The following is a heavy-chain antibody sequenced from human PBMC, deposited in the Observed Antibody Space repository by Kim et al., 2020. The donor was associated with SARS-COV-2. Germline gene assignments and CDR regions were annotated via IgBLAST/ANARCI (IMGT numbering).Heavy chain of an antibody. V-gene: IGHV1-46*01. D-gene: IGHD1-26*01. CDR2: MNPSTGSA. CDR3: ARAHQGLYSGSYSLNF. J-gene: IGHJ4*02. CDR1: GYTFASFH. Sequence: ASVKVSCKASGYTFASFHMHWVRQAPGQGLEWMALMNPSTGSASYAQKFQGRVTMTRDTSTSTVYMELSSLRSDDTAVYYCARAHQGLYSGSYSLNFWGQ.